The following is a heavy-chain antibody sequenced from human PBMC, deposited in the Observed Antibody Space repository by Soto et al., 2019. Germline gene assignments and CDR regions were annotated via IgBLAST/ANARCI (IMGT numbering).Heavy chain of an antibody. D-gene: IGHD4-17*01. CDR3: ARERRSIYGDYNYYYYGMDV. J-gene: IGHJ6*02. V-gene: IGHV1-69*13. CDR1: GGTFSSYA. CDR2: IIPIFGTA. Sequence: SLKGSCKASGGTFSSYAISWVRQAPGQGLEWMGGIIPIFGTANYAQKFQGRVTITADESTSTAYMELSSLRSEDTAVYYCARERRSIYGDYNYYYYGMDVWG.